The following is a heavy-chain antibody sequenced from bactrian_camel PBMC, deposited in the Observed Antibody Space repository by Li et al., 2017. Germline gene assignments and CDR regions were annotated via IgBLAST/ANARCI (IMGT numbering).Heavy chain of an antibody. CDR2: INSGGRST. J-gene: IGHJ4*01. Sequence: PLVESGGGLVQPGGSLRLSCAASGFTFSELSMSWVRQAPGKGLEWISSINSGGRSTYYADSVKGRVTISRNNAQTFLQMNSLKPEDTAKYYCATGICDRGVCCTPYWGQGTQVTVS. D-gene: IGHD1*01. CDR1: GFTFSELS. V-gene: IGHV3S40*01. CDR3: ATGICDRGVCCTPY.